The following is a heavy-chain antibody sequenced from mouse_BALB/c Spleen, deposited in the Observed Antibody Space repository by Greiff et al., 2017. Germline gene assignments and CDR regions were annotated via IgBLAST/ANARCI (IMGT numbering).Heavy chain of an antibody. J-gene: IGHJ1*01. CDR2: IYPGNGDT. Sequence: LQQPGAELVKPGASVKMSCKASGYTFTSYNMHWVKQTPGQGLDWIGAIYPGNGDTSYNQKFKGKATLTADKSSSTAYMQLSSLTSEDSAVYYGARGYYDYDTWYFDVWGAGTTVTVSS. D-gene: IGHD2-4*01. CDR1: GYTFTSYN. V-gene: IGHV1-12*01. CDR3: ARGYYDYDTWYFDV.